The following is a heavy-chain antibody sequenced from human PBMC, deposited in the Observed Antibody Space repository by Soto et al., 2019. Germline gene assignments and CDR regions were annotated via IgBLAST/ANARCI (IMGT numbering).Heavy chain of an antibody. V-gene: IGHV1-2*02. Sequence: XSVKVSCEASGYTFTGHYMHWVRQAPVQGLEWMGWINPNSGGTNYAQKFQGRVTMTRETSISTAYMELRRLGSDDTAVYYCARDRSSITGRYYYYYGMDVWGQGTTVTVPS. J-gene: IGHJ6*02. CDR3: ARDRSSITGRYYYYYGMDV. CDR2: INPNSGGT. D-gene: IGHD1-20*01. CDR1: GYTFTGHY.